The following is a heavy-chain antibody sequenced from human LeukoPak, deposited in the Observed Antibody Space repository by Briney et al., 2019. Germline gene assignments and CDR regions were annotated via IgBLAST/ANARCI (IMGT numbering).Heavy chain of an antibody. CDR3: ARMLPTRTSITMVRVLRVHGMDV. V-gene: IGHV7-4-1*02. Sequence: ASVKVSCKASGYTFTSYAMNWVRQAPGQGLEWMGWINTNTGNPTYAQGFTGRFVFSLDTSVSTAYLQISSLKAEDTAVYYCARMLPTRTSITMVRVLRVHGMDVWGQGTTVTVSS. J-gene: IGHJ6*02. CDR1: GYTFTSYA. D-gene: IGHD3-10*01. CDR2: INTNTGNP.